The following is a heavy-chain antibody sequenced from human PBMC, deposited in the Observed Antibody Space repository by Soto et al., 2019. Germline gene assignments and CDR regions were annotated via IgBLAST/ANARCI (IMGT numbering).Heavy chain of an antibody. D-gene: IGHD6-6*01. Sequence: ASVKVSCKASGYTFTSYDINWVRQATGKGLEWMGWMNPNSGNTGYAQKFQGRVTMTRNTSISTAYMELSSLRSEDTAVYYCARAIAALHYYYYYMDVWGKGTTVTVSS. CDR3: ARAIAALHYYYYYMDV. CDR2: MNPNSGNT. V-gene: IGHV1-8*01. J-gene: IGHJ6*03. CDR1: GYTFTSYD.